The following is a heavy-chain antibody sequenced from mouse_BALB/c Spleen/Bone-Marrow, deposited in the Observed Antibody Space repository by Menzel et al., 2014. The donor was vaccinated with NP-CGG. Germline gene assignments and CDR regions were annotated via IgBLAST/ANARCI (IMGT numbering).Heavy chain of an antibody. J-gene: IGHJ3*01. Sequence: EVKLQESGGGLVQFGGSLKLSCAASGFTFSRYGMSWVRQTPDKRLELVGIINSDGGSTYYPHSLKGRFTISRDNAKNTLYLPMSRLKSEDTAMYYWARAYYWGQGTLVTVSA. CDR1: GFTFSRYG. CDR2: INSDGGST. V-gene: IGHV5-6-3*01. D-gene: IGHD2-10*01. CDR3: ARAYY.